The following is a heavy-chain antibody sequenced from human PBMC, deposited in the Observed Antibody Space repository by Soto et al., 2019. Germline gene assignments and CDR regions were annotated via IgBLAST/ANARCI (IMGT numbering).Heavy chain of an antibody. CDR1: GFTFSRYG. D-gene: IGHD6-19*01. V-gene: IGHV3-33*01. J-gene: IGHJ4*02. CDR2: IWYDGSNI. Sequence: GGSLRLSCAASGFTFSRYGMHWVRQAPGRGLEWVAVIWYDGSNIYYADSVKGRFTISRDNSKDTLDLQMNSLRAEDTAVYYCARDREQWLVGYYFDYWGQGTLVTVPQ. CDR3: ARDREQWLVGYYFDY.